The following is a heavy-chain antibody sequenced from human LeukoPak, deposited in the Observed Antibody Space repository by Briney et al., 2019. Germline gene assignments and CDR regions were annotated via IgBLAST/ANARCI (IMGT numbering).Heavy chain of an antibody. CDR3: AKDYPMVRGLSYFDY. Sequence: GGSLRLSCAASGFTFSSYEMNWVRQAPGKGLEWVSYISSSGSTIYYADSVKGRFTISRDNAKNSLYLQMNSLRAEDTAVYYCAKDYPMVRGLSYFDYWGQGTLVTVSS. V-gene: IGHV3-48*03. J-gene: IGHJ4*02. D-gene: IGHD3-10*01. CDR2: ISSSGSTI. CDR1: GFTFSSYE.